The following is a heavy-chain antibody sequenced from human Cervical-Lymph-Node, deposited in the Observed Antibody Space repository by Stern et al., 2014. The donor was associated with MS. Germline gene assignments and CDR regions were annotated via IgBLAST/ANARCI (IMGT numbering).Heavy chain of an antibody. D-gene: IGHD1-26*01. CDR3: ARGGRGTSYYWQY. CDR2: ISSSGSTT. J-gene: IGHJ4*02. CDR1: GLTFSDYY. V-gene: IGHV3-11*01. Sequence: VQLVASGGDLVKPGGTLRLSCAASGLTFSDYYITWIRQAPGKGPAWVSHISSSGSTTFYADSVKGRFTVSRDNAKNSVYLQMNSLTADDTAVYYCARGGRGTSYYWQYWGQGTLVTVSS.